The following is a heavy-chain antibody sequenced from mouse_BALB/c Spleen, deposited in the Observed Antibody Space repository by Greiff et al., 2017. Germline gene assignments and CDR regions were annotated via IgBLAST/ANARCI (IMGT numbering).Heavy chain of an antibody. J-gene: IGHJ4*01. CDR3: ARYGYPPYYAMDY. CDR2: ISYSGST. Sequence: VQLKESGPSLVKPSQTLSLTCSVTGDSITSGYWNWIRKFPGNKLEYMGYISYSGSTYYNPSLKSRISITRDTSKNQYYLQLNSVTTEDTATYYCARYGYPPYYAMDYWGQGTSVTVSS. CDR1: GDSITSGY. V-gene: IGHV3-8*02. D-gene: IGHD2-2*01.